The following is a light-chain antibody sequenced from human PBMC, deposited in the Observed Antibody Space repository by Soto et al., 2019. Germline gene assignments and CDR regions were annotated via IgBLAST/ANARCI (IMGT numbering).Light chain of an antibody. V-gene: IGLV2-14*01. CDR2: EVS. CDR1: SSDVGGYNY. J-gene: IGLJ1*01. Sequence: QSALTQPASVSGSPGQSITISCTGTSSDVGGYNYVSWYQQHPGKAPKLMIYEVSNRPSGVSNRFSGSKSGNTASLTISGLQAEDEADYYCSSYISSSIDYVFGTGTKLTDL. CDR3: SSYISSSIDYV.